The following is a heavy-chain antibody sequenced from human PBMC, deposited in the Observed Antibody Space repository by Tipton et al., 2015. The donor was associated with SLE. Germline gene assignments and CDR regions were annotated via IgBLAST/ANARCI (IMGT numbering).Heavy chain of an antibody. J-gene: IGHJ4*02. CDR1: GGSISSYY. V-gene: IGHV4-59*08. Sequence: TLSLTCAVYGGSISSYYWSWIRQPPGKGLEWIGYIYYSGSTNYNPSLKSRVTISVDTSKNQFSLKLSSVTAADTAVYYCARHSLWHYFDYWGQGTLVTVSS. CDR2: IYYSGST. CDR3: ARHSLWHYFDY. D-gene: IGHD2-21*01.